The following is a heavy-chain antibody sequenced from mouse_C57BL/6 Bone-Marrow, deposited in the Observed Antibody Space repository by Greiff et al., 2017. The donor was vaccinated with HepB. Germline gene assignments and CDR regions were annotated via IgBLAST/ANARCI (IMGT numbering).Heavy chain of an antibody. J-gene: IGHJ2*01. CDR1: GYTFTSYW. V-gene: IGHV1-7*01. CDR3: AQLRLRPLDY. D-gene: IGHD3-2*02. CDR2: INPSSGYT. Sequence: QVHVKQSGAELAKPGASVKLSCKASGYTFTSYWMHWVKQRPGQGLEWIGYINPSSGYTKYNQKFKDKATLTADKSSSTAYMQLSSLTYEDSAVYYCAQLRLRPLDYWGQGTTLTVSS.